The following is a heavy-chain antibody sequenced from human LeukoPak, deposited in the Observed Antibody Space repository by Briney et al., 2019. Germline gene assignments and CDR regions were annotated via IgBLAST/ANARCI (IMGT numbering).Heavy chain of an antibody. J-gene: IGHJ3*01. D-gene: IGHD4-11*01. CDR3: ARQTTFDV. V-gene: IGHV5-51*01. Sequence: GESLKISGKGSGYSFTSYWINWVRQMPGKGLGWMGIIFPSDSDTRYSPSFQGQVTMSVDKSSNTAYLQWSTVKASDTAMYYCARQTTFDVWGQGTMVTVSS. CDR1: GYSFTSYW. CDR2: IFPSDSDT.